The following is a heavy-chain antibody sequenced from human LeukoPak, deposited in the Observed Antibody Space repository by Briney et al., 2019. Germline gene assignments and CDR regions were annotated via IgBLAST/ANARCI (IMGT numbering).Heavy chain of an antibody. Sequence: GGSLRLSCAASGFTFSSYIMNWVRQAPGKGLEWVSSISSSSSYIYYADSVKGRFTISRDNAKNSLYLQMNSLRAEDTAVYYCARESVPYYVFGGGSFDYWGRGTLVTVS. CDR3: ARESVPYYVFGGGSFDY. J-gene: IGHJ4*02. V-gene: IGHV3-21*01. CDR2: ISSSSSYI. D-gene: IGHD3-3*01. CDR1: GFTFSSYI.